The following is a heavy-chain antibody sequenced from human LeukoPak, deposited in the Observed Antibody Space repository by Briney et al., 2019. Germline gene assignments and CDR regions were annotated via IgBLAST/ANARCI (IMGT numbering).Heavy chain of an antibody. CDR2: IYSGGTT. CDR3: ARDPVGAIGYGMDV. D-gene: IGHD1-26*01. V-gene: IGHV3-66*01. Sequence: SGGSLRLSYAASGFTVSSNYMSWVRQAPGKGLEWVSVIYSGGTTYYAGSVKGRFTISRDTSKNTLYLQMNSLRAEDTAVYYCARDPVGAIGYGMDVWGQGTTVTVSS. CDR1: GFTVSSNY. J-gene: IGHJ6*02.